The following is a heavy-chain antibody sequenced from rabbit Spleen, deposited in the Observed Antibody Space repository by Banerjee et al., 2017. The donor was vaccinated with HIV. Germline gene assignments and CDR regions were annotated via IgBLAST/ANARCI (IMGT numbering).Heavy chain of an antibody. J-gene: IGHJ3*01. CDR2: VDTGSSGST. V-gene: IGHV1S45*01. CDR3: ARSGYVGWGGDGDLTGNKL. CDR1: GFDFRRYYL. Sequence: QRQLVESGGGLVQPGGSLALSCKASGFDFRRYYLSWVRQAPGEGLEWIACVDTGSSGSTDYASWAKGRFTISKISSTTVTLQMTSLTAADTATYFCARSGYVGWGGDGDLTGNKLWGQGTLVT. D-gene: IGHD4-1*01.